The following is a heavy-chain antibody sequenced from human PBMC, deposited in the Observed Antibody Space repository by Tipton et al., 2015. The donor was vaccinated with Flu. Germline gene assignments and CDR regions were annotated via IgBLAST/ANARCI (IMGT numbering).Heavy chain of an antibody. CDR2: ICPGSP. Sequence: GLVKPSETLSLTCAVSGFSISSDYYWGWIRQPLGKGLEWIGNICPGSPYYNPSLRSRVTISVARAKAQFSLRLTSVTAADTAVYFCARRDFSNYVSEPKNWFDLWGRGTLVTVSS. D-gene: IGHD4-11*01. CDR3: ARRDFSNYVSEPKNWFDL. CDR1: GFSISSDYY. J-gene: IGHJ5*01. V-gene: IGHV4-38-2*01.